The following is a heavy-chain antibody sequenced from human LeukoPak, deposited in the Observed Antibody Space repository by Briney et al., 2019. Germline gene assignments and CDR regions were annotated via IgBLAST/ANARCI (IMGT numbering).Heavy chain of an antibody. CDR2: ISSSSSYI. Sequence: GGSLRLSCAASGFTFSTYNMNWVRQAPGKGLEWVSSISSSSSYIYYADSVKGRFTISRDNAKNSLYLQMNSLRAEDTAVYYCARVTRSSSFNLAGAFDIWGQGTMVTVSS. J-gene: IGHJ3*02. CDR3: ARVTRSSSFNLAGAFDI. V-gene: IGHV3-21*01. CDR1: GFTFSTYN. D-gene: IGHD6-6*01.